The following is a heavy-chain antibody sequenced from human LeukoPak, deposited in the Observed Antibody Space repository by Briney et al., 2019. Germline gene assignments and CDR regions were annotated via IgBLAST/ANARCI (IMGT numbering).Heavy chain of an antibody. D-gene: IGHD3-22*01. J-gene: IGHJ4*02. V-gene: IGHV4-38-2*01. CDR1: GYSISSGYH. CDR3: ARRGDSSGYYIIDY. Sequence: KPSETLSLTCAVSGYSISSGYHWGWIRQPPGKGLEWIGSIYYSGSTYYNPSLKSRVTISVDTSKNQFSLKLSSVTAADTAVYYCARRGDSSGYYIIDYWGQGTLVTVSS. CDR2: IYYSGST.